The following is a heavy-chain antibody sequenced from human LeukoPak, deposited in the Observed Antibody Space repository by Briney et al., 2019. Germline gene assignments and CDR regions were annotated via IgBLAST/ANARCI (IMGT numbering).Heavy chain of an antibody. V-gene: IGHV3-7*01. Sequence: GSLRLSCAASGFTFSSYWMSWVRQAPGKGLEWVANIKQDGSEKYYVDSVKGRFIISRDNAKNSLYLQMNSLRAEDTALYYCARYYSGSGSFDYWGQGTLVTVSS. CDR2: IKQDGSEK. J-gene: IGHJ4*02. CDR1: GFTFSSYW. CDR3: ARYYSGSGSFDY. D-gene: IGHD3-10*01.